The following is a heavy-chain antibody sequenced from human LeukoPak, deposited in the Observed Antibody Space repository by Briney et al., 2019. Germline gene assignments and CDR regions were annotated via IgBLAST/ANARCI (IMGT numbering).Heavy chain of an antibody. D-gene: IGHD6-13*01. Sequence: GGSLRLSCTASGFTFGDYAMSWVRQAPGKGLEWVGFIRSKAYGGTTEYAASVKGRFTISRDDSKSIAYLQMNSLKTEDTAVYYCTRDRSDRIAAAGTWGQGTLVTVSS. CDR2: IRSKAYGGTT. J-gene: IGHJ5*02. CDR1: GFTFGDYA. V-gene: IGHV3-49*04. CDR3: TRDRSDRIAAAGT.